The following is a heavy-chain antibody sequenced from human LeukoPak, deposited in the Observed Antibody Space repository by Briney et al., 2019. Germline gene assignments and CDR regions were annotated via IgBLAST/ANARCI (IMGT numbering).Heavy chain of an antibody. D-gene: IGHD3-16*01. Sequence: PGGSLRLSCAASGFTVSSNYMSWVRQAPGKGLEWVSIIYSSGNTYYADSVKGRFTISRDNSKNTLYLQMNSLRAEDTAVYYCAKDSAFGGEDSWGQGTLVTVSS. CDR1: GFTVSSNY. CDR2: IYSSGNT. CDR3: AKDSAFGGEDS. V-gene: IGHV3-53*01. J-gene: IGHJ4*02.